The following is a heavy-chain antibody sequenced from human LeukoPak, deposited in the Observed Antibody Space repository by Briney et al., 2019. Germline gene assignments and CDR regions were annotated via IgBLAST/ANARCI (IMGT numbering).Heavy chain of an antibody. CDR1: GYTFTSYY. CDR3: ASTTGDFGVVYYQGANYWFDP. Sequence: GASVKVSCKASGYTFTSYYMHWVRQAPGQRLEWMGIINPSGGSTSYAQKFQGRVTMTRDTSTSTAYMELSSLRSEDTAVYYCASTTGDFGVVYYQGANYWFDPWGQGTLVTVSS. V-gene: IGHV1-46*01. D-gene: IGHD3-3*01. CDR2: INPSGGST. J-gene: IGHJ5*02.